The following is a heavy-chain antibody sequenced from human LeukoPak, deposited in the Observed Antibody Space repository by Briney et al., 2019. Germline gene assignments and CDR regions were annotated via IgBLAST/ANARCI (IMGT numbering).Heavy chain of an antibody. J-gene: IGHJ6*02. Sequence: SGTLSLTCAVYGGSFSGYYWSWIRQPPGKGLEWIGEINHSGSTNYNPSLKSRVTISVDTSKNQFSLKLSSVTAADTAVYYCARAERSSRYYYYYYGMDVWGQGTTVTVSS. CDR1: GGSFSGYY. CDR3: ARAERSSRYYYYYYGMDV. CDR2: INHSGST. V-gene: IGHV4-34*01. D-gene: IGHD1-26*01.